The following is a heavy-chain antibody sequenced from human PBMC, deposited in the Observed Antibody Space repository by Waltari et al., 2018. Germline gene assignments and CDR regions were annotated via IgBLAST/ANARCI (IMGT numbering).Heavy chain of an antibody. CDR3: ARGRSSWLY. D-gene: IGHD6-13*01. J-gene: IGHJ4*02. CDR1: GGSISSYY. Sequence: QVQLQESGPGLVKPSETLSLTCTVSGGSISSYYWSWIRQPPGKGLEWIGYIYYSGSTNYNPSLKSRVTISVDTSKNQFSLKLSSVTAADTAVYYCARGRSSWLYWGQGTLVTVSS. V-gene: IGHV4-59*01. CDR2: IYYSGST.